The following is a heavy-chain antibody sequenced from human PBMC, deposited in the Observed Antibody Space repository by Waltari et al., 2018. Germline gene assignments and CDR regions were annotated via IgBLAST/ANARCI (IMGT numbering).Heavy chain of an antibody. J-gene: IGHJ4*02. Sequence: EVQLVESGGGLVQPGGSLKLSCAASGFTFSGSAMHWVRQASGKGLEWVGRSRSKANRYATAYAASVKGRFTISRDDSKNTAYLQMNSLKTEDTAVYYCTYYYGSGPDYWGQGTLVTVSS. CDR2: SRSKANRYAT. CDR3: TYYYGSGPDY. V-gene: IGHV3-73*02. D-gene: IGHD3-10*01. CDR1: GFTFSGSA.